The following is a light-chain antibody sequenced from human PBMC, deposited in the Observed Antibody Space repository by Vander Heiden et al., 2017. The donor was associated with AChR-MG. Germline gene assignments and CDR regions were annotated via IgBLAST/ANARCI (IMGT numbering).Light chain of an antibody. J-gene: IGKJ5*01. V-gene: IGKV3-15*01. CDR2: GSS. CDR3: HQYNNWPPIT. CDR1: QSVSIN. Sequence: EIVMTQSPATLSVSPGERATLSCRASQSVSINLAWYQQKPGQAPRLLIYGSSTRATGIPARFSGSGSGTEFTLTISRLQSEDFALYYCHQYNNWPPITFGQGTRLEIK.